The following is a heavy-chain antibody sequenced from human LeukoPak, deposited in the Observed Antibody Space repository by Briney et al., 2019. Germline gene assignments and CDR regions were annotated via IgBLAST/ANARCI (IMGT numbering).Heavy chain of an antibody. V-gene: IGHV5-51*01. J-gene: IGHJ4*02. D-gene: IGHD3-10*01. Sequence: GESLKISCKGFGYXFTNYWIGWVRQMPGKGLEWMGIIYPGDSDTRYSPSFQGQVTISADKSINTAYLQWSSLKASDTAMYYCVLAGSGSYYFDYWGQGILVTVSS. CDR3: VLAGSGSYYFDY. CDR2: IYPGDSDT. CDR1: GYXFTNYW.